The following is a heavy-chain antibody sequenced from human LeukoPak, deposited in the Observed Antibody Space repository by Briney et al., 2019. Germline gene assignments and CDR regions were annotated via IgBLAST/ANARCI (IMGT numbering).Heavy chain of an antibody. CDR2: IYWDDGK. CDR3: AHSYYGSGRFFPYYYYGMDV. V-gene: IGHV2-5*02. Sequence: SGPTLVKPTQTLTLTCTFSGFSLSTSGVGAGWIRQPPGKALEWLALIYWDDGKRYSPSLKSRLTITKDTSKNQVVLTMTNMDPVDTATYYCAHSYYGSGRFFPYYYYGMDVWGQGTTVTVSS. D-gene: IGHD3-10*01. CDR1: GFSLSTSGVG. J-gene: IGHJ6*02.